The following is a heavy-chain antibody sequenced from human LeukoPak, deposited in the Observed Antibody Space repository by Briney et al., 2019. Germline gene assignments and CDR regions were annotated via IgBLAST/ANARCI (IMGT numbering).Heavy chain of an antibody. J-gene: IGHJ4*02. V-gene: IGHV3-48*03. Sequence: GGSLRLSCAASGFTFSSYEMNWVRQAPGKGLEWVSYISSSGSTIYYADSVKGRFTISRDNAKNSLYLQMSSLRAEDTALYYCARHASGYSSRTDYWGQGTLVTVSS. D-gene: IGHD6-13*01. CDR2: ISSSGSTI. CDR1: GFTFSSYE. CDR3: ARHASGYSSRTDY.